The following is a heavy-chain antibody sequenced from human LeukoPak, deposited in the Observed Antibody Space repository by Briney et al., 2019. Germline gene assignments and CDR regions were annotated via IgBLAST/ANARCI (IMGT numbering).Heavy chain of an antibody. Sequence: SETLSLTCTVSGGSVSSNSYYWSWLRHPPGLGLEWIVYIHYSVSTNYNPSLKSRVTISIDTSKNQFSLKLSSVTAADTAVYYCARDFNYYGSGSFRFDPRGQGTLVTVSS. CDR2: IHYSVST. J-gene: IGHJ5*02. CDR3: ARDFNYYGSGSFRFDP. D-gene: IGHD3-10*01. CDR1: GGSVSSNSYY. V-gene: IGHV4-61*01.